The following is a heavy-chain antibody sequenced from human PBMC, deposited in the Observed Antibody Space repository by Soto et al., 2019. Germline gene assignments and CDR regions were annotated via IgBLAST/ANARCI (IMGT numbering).Heavy chain of an antibody. Sequence: SVKVSCRASGGTFSRYAISLVRQAPGQGLEWIGGIIPIFGTANYAQKFQGRVTITADESTSTAYMELSSLRSEDTAVYYCARGREVGYSSSWPLDYWGQGTLVTVSS. CDR1: GGTFSRYA. CDR3: ARGREVGYSSSWPLDY. V-gene: IGHV1-69*13. CDR2: IIPIFGTA. D-gene: IGHD6-13*01. J-gene: IGHJ4*02.